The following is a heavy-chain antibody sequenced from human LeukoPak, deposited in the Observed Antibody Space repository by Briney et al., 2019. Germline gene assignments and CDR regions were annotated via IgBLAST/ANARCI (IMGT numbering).Heavy chain of an antibody. V-gene: IGHV3-23*01. CDR3: AKDSSSSNYYYGLDI. CDR2: ISGSGSNT. CDR1: GFTFSNYV. J-gene: IGHJ6*02. D-gene: IGHD6-6*01. Sequence: GGSLRLSCAASGFTFSNYVMSWVRQAPGKGLEWVSSISGSGSNTNYADSVKGRFTISRDNSMNTVYLQLTGLRVEDTALYFCAKDSSSSNYYYGLDIWGQGTTVTASS.